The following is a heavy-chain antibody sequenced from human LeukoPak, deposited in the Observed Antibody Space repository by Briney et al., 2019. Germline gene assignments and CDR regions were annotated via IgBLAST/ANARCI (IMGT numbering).Heavy chain of an antibody. CDR3: ARERAVQLEFTRVYYFDY. CDR1: GGPVTGYY. J-gene: IGHJ4*02. Sequence: SETLSLTCTVSGGPVTGYYWSWIRQPPGKGLEWIGYIYYTGFTIYNPSLKSRVTISVDTSKNQFSLRLDSMTAADTAVYYCARERAVQLEFTRVYYFDYWGQGTLVTVSS. CDR2: IYYTGFT. D-gene: IGHD1-1*01. V-gene: IGHV4-4*08.